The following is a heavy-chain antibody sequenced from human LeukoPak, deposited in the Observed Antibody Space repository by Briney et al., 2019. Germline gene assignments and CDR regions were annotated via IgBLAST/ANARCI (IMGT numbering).Heavy chain of an antibody. V-gene: IGHV3-48*04. J-gene: IGHJ4*02. CDR1: GFTFSSYS. CDR3: AIGARSGNTAFYYFDY. Sequence: PGGSLRLSCAASGFTFSSYSMNWVRQAPGKGLEWVSYISDSSSSIYYADSVKGRFTISRDNAKNTLYLQMNSLRAEDTAVYYCAIGARSGNTAFYYFDYWGQGTLVTVSS. CDR2: ISDSSSSI. D-gene: IGHD3-3*01.